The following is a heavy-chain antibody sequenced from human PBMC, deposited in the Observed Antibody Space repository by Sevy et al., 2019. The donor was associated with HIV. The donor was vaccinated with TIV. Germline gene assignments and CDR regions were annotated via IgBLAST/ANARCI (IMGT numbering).Heavy chain of an antibody. V-gene: IGHV3-64D*06. Sequence: GGSLRLSCSASGFTFNYYGMYWVRQAPGKGLQYVSGISSNGDSTDYGDSVKDRFTISRDNSKNTLYLQMSSLRAEDTAVYYCLRDLLRPVVVPAASFDYWGQGTLVTVSS. CDR3: LRDLLRPVVVPAASFDY. CDR1: GFTFNYYG. J-gene: IGHJ4*02. D-gene: IGHD2-2*01. CDR2: ISSNGDST.